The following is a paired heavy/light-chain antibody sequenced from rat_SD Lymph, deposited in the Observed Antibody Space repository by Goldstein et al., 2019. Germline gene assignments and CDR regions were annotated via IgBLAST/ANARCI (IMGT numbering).Light chain of an antibody. CDR2: GAT. Sequence: DIQMTQSPASLSASLEEIVTITCQASQDIGNWLAWYQQKPGKSPQLLIYGATSLADGVPSRFSGSRSGTQYSLKISRLQVEDPGIYYCLQGYSAPYTFGAGTKLELK. J-gene: IGKJ2-3*01. CDR3: LQGYSAPYT. V-gene: IGKV12S17*01. CDR1: QDIGNW.
Heavy chain of an antibody. CDR3: VRGTGTTRGYYYVMDA. CDR2: IKPDGSNT. Sequence: EVQLVESGGGLVQPGGSLKLSCVASGFTFRDYWMNWVRQAPGKTMEWIGDIKPDGSNTNYAPSVKNRFTISRDNAKSILYLQMSNMRSDYTATYYCVRGTGTTRGYYYVMDAWGQGASVTVSS. V-gene: IGHV11-12*01. CDR1: GFTFRDYW. D-gene: IGHD1-10*01. J-gene: IGHJ4*01.